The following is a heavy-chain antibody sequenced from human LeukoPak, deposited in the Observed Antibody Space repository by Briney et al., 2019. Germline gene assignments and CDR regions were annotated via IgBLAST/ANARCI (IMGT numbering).Heavy chain of an antibody. CDR1: GFTFSSYG. CDR3: ARSSGWPYYYYGMDV. Sequence: GGSLRLSCAASGFTFSSYGMHWVRQAPGKGLEWVAVISYDGSNKYYADSVKGRFTISGDNSKNTLYLQMNSLRAEDTAVYYCARSSGWPYYYYGMDVWGQGTTVTVSS. V-gene: IGHV3-30*03. CDR2: ISYDGSNK. D-gene: IGHD6-19*01. J-gene: IGHJ6*02.